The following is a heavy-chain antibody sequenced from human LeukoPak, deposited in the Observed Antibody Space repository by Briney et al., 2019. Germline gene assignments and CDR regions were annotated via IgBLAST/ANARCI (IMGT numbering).Heavy chain of an antibody. V-gene: IGHV3-7*01. CDR1: GFTLSSYW. Sequence: PGGSLRLSFAAPGFTLSSYWMRWVRQAPGKGLEWVANIKQDGSEKYYVDSVKGRFTISRDNAKNSLYLQMNSLRAEDTAVYYCAREVRGWYDGWGQGTLVTVSS. CDR3: AREVRGWYDG. CDR2: IKQDGSEK. J-gene: IGHJ5*02.